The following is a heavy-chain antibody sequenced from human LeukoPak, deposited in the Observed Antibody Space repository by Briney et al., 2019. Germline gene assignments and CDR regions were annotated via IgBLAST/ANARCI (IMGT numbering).Heavy chain of an antibody. Sequence: GASVKVPCKASGYTFTSYDINWVRQATGQGLEWMGWMNPNSGNTGYAQKFQGRVTMTRSTSISTAYMELSSLRSEDTAVYYCARTMVRGVRTVAYWGQGTLVTVSS. CDR3: ARTMVRGVRTVAY. CDR2: MNPNSGNT. J-gene: IGHJ4*02. D-gene: IGHD3-10*01. CDR1: GYTFTSYD. V-gene: IGHV1-8*01.